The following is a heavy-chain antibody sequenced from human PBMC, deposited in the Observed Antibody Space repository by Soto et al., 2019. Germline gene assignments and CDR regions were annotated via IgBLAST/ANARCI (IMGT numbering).Heavy chain of an antibody. D-gene: IGHD3-3*01. Sequence: GASVKVSCKASGYTFTGYYMHWVRQAPGQGLEWMGWINPNSGGTNYAQKYQGWVTMTRNKSISTTYKELSRLRYDDTAVYYCARAPKYYDFSLDPWGQGTLVTVAS. CDR1: GYTFTGYY. J-gene: IGHJ5*02. CDR3: ARAPKYYDFSLDP. V-gene: IGHV1-2*04. CDR2: INPNSGGT.